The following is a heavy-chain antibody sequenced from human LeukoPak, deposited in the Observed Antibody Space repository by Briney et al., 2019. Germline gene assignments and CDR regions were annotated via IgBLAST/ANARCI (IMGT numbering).Heavy chain of an antibody. CDR3: ARDSYGIDY. CDR1: GGTFSSYA. D-gene: IGHD4-17*01. V-gene: IGHV1-69*05. J-gene: IGHJ4*02. CDR2: IIPIFGTA. Sequence: ASVKVSCKASGGTFSSYAISWVRQAPGQGLEWMGGIIPIFGTANYAQKFQGRLTMTRDMSTYTVYMELSSLRAEDTAVYFCARDSYGIDYWGQGTLVTVSS.